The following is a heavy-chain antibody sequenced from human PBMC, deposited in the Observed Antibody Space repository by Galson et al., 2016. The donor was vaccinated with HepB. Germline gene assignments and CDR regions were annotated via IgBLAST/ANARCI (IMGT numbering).Heavy chain of an antibody. CDR2: INQDSTYV. J-gene: IGHJ4*02. D-gene: IGHD4-17*01. CDR1: GFTFSAYW. V-gene: IGHV3-7*03. Sequence: SLRLSCAASGFTFSAYWMTWVRQAPGKGLEWVAKINQDSTYVSYVDSVRGRFTISRDNAKNSLYLKMNSLRAEDTAGYYCARFGFHDYDYDYWGRGTLVTVS. CDR3: ARFGFHDYDYDY.